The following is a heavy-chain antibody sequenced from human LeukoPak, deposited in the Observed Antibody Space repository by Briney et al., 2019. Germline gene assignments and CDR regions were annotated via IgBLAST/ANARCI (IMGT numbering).Heavy chain of an antibody. D-gene: IGHD4-11*01. J-gene: IGHJ4*02. CDR1: GLTVSGNC. CDR3: AKDGHRFWTTVTHSDY. V-gene: IGHV3-53*01. Sequence: GGSLRLSCVASGLTVSGNCISWVRRAPGKGLEWVSVIYSDGSTYYSDSVKGRFTISRDNSKNTLYLQMNSLRPEDTAVYYCAKDGHRFWTTVTHSDYWGQGTLVTVSS. CDR2: IYSDGST.